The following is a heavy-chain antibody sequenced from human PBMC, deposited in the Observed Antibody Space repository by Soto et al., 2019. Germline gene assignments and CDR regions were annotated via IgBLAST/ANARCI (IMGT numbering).Heavy chain of an antibody. Sequence: QVQLVESGGGVVQPGRSLTLSCAASGFTFRNYAMHWVRQAPGKGLEWVETISYDGDNKYYTDSVKGPFTISIDNSKNFLYLQMNRLRPEDTAVSYCARPLGQWSTYYYGMDNWGQGPTVTVSS. CDR1: GFTFRNYA. V-gene: IGHV3-30-3*01. CDR2: ISYDGDNK. D-gene: IGHD3-16*01. CDR3: ARPLGQWSTYYYGMDN. J-gene: IGHJ6*02.